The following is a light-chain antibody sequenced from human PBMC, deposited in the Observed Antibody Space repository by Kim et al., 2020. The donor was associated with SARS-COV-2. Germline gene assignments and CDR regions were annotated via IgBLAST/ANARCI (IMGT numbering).Light chain of an antibody. J-gene: IGLJ2*01. Sequence: APGATARITCGGDNIRDLGVNWYHRKPGQAPLLVIYYDTDRPSGIPERFSGSKSGNTATLTISRVEAGDEADYYCQVWDTGSDHVVFGGGTQLTVL. V-gene: IGLV3-21*04. CDR1: NIRDLG. CDR3: QVWDTGSDHVV. CDR2: YDT.